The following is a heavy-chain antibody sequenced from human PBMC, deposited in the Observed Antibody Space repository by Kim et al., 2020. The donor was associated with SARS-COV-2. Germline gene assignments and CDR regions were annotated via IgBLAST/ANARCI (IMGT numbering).Heavy chain of an antibody. CDR2: IWYDGSNK. CDR1: GFTFSSYG. V-gene: IGHV3-33*01. Sequence: GGSLRLSCAASGFTFSSYGMHWVRQAPGKGLEWVAVIWYDGSNKYYADSVKGRFTISRDNSKNTLYLQMNSLRAEDTAVYYCARDGEAVSRAAAGTFDYWGQGTLVTVSS. CDR3: ARDGEAVSRAAAGTFDY. J-gene: IGHJ4*02. D-gene: IGHD6-13*01.